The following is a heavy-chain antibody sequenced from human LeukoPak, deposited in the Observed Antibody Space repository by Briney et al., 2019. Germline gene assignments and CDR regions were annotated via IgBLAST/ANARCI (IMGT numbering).Heavy chain of an antibody. D-gene: IGHD1-26*01. CDR3: ARDGSFSVGATTHDAFDI. Sequence: SVKVSCKASGYTFTSYDINWVRQAPGQGLEWMGGIIPIFGTANYAQKFQGRVTITTDESTSTAYMELSSLRSEDTAVYYCARDGSFSVGATTHDAFDIWGQGTMVTVSS. CDR1: GYTFTSYD. J-gene: IGHJ3*02. CDR2: IIPIFGTA. V-gene: IGHV1-69*05.